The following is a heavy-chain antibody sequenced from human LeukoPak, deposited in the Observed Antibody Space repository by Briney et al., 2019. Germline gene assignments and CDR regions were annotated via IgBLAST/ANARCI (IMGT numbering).Heavy chain of an antibody. Sequence: GGSLRLSCAASGFTFSSYSMNWVRQAPGKGLEWVSYISSSSSTIYYADSVKGRFTISRDNAKNSLYLQMNSLRAEDTAVYYCARDGYIAAAGTLYNWFDPWGQGTLVTVSS. D-gene: IGHD6-13*01. CDR2: ISSSSSTI. V-gene: IGHV3-48*04. J-gene: IGHJ5*02. CDR1: GFTFSSYS. CDR3: ARDGYIAAAGTLYNWFDP.